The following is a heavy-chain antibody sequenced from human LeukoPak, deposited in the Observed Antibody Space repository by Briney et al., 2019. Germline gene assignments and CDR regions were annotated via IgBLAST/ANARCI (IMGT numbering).Heavy chain of an antibody. CDR1: GFTFSSYA. D-gene: IGHD6-19*01. CDR2: ISGSGGST. CDR3: ARPANRKGSGWYEYYFDY. Sequence: GGSLRLSCAASGFTFSSYAMSWVRQAPGKGLEWVSAISGSGGSTYYADSVKGRFTISRDNSKKTLYLQMDSLRAEDTAVYYCARPANRKGSGWYEYYFDYWGQGTLVTVSS. V-gene: IGHV3-23*01. J-gene: IGHJ4*02.